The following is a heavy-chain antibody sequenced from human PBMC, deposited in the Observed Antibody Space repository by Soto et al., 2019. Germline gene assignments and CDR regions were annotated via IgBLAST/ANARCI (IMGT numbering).Heavy chain of an antibody. Sequence: EVQLVESGGGLVQPGGSLRLSCAASGFTVSSNYMSWVRQAPGKGLEWVSVIYSGGSTYYADSVKGRFTISRHNSKNTLYLRMNSLRAEDTAEYYCARGGQGTFYGMDVWGQGTTVTVSS. CDR2: IYSGGST. J-gene: IGHJ6*02. CDR3: ARGGQGTFYGMDV. V-gene: IGHV3-53*04. CDR1: GFTVSSNY.